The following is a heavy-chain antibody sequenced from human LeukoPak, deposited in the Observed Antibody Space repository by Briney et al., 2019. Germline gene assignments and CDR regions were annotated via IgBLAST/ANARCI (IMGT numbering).Heavy chain of an antibody. V-gene: IGHV1-58*01. J-gene: IGHJ5*02. CDR2: IFVGSGNT. CDR1: GFTFTSSA. CDR3: ARELGYCSSTSCYRWFDP. D-gene: IGHD2-2*01. Sequence: SVKVSCKASGFTFTSSAVQWVRQARGQRLEWIGWIFVGSGNTNYAQKFQERVTITRDMSTSTAYMELSSLRSEDTAVYYCARELGYCSSTSCYRWFDPWGQGTLVTVSS.